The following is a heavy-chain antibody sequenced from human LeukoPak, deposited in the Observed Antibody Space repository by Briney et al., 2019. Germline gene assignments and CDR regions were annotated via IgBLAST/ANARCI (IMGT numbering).Heavy chain of an antibody. CDR3: AKDLNYDFWSGPH. V-gene: IGHV3-30-3*01. Sequence: GGSLRLSCAASGFTFSSYAMHWVRQAPGKGLEWVAVISYDGSNKYYADSVKGRFTISRDNSKNTLYLQMNSLRAEDTAVYYCAKDLNYDFWSGPHWGQGTLVIVSS. D-gene: IGHD3-3*01. CDR1: GFTFSSYA. CDR2: ISYDGSNK. J-gene: IGHJ4*02.